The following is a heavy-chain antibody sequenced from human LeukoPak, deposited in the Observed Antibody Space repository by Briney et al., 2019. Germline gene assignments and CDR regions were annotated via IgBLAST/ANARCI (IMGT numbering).Heavy chain of an antibody. J-gene: IGHJ4*02. Sequence: PGGSLRLSCAASGFTFSSYGMHWVRQAPGKGLEWVSRINSDGSSTSYADSVKGRFTISRDNAKNTLYLQMNSLRAEDTAVYYCAREGWELPYFDYWGQGTLVTVSS. CDR3: AREGWELPYFDY. V-gene: IGHV3-74*01. D-gene: IGHD1-26*01. CDR1: GFTFSSYG. CDR2: INSDGSST.